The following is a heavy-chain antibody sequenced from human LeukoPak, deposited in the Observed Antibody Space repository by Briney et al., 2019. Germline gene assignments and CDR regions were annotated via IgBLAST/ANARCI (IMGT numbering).Heavy chain of an antibody. D-gene: IGHD1-26*01. V-gene: IGHV4-61*01. CDR3: ARAAYSGSYHSDY. CDR1: GGSVNSGSYY. CDR2: IYYSGST. Sequence: PSGTLSLTCTVSGGSVNSGSYYWNWIRQPPGKGLEWIGYIYYSGSTNYNPSLKSRVTISVDTSKNQFSLKLSSVTAADTAVYYCARAAYSGSYHSDYWGQGTLFTVSS. J-gene: IGHJ4*02.